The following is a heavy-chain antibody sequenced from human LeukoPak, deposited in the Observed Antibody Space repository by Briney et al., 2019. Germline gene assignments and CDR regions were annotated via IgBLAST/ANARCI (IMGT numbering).Heavy chain of an antibody. Sequence: PGGSLRLSCEASGFTFTGYSMSWVRQAPGKGLEWVSHISDSSTIIHYADSVKGRITISRDNSKNTLYLQMNSLRAEDTAVYYCARGSRTIELGDDYWGQGTLVTVSS. J-gene: IGHJ4*02. V-gene: IGHV3-48*01. CDR1: GFTFTGYS. CDR2: ISDSSTII. D-gene: IGHD5-24*01. CDR3: ARGSRTIELGDDY.